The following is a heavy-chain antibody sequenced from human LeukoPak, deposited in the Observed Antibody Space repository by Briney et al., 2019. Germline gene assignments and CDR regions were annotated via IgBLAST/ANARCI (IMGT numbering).Heavy chain of an antibody. V-gene: IGHV1-2*02. D-gene: IGHD2-21*02. J-gene: IGHJ4*02. CDR2: IDPNSGGT. CDR3: ASYGSYCGGDCYFFAY. Sequence: GASVKVSCKASGYTFTGYYMHWVRQAPGQGLEWMGWIDPNSGGTNYAQKFQGRATMTRDTSISTAYMELSRLRSDDTAVYYCASYGSYCGGDCYFFAYWGQGTLVTVSS. CDR1: GYTFTGYY.